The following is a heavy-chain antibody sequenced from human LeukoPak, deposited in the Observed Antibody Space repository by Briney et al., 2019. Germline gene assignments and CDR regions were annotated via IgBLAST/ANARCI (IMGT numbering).Heavy chain of an antibody. Sequence: GGSLRLSCAASGFTFSDYYMSWIRQAPGKGLEWVSYISSSANTTHYTDSVKGRFTISRDNAKNALSLQMHSLRAEDTAVYYCARVGSSSWFHFDYWGQGTLVTVSS. CDR3: ARVGSSSWFHFDY. V-gene: IGHV3-11*04. D-gene: IGHD6-13*01. J-gene: IGHJ4*02. CDR1: GFTFSDYY. CDR2: ISSSANTT.